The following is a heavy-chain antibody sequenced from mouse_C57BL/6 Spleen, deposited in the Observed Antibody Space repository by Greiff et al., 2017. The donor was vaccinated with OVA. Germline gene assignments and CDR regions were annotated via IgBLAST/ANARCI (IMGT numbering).Heavy chain of an antibody. CDR2: IYPRSGNT. V-gene: IGHV1-81*01. D-gene: IGHD1-1*01. CDR1: GYTFTSYG. Sequence: QVQLQQSGAELARPGASVKLSCKASGYTFTSYGISWVKQRTGQGLEWIGEIYPRSGNTYYNEQFKGKATLTADKSSSTAYMELRSLTSEDSAVYFCARSEGSSYGGYFDVWGTGTTVTVSS. CDR3: ARSEGSSYGGYFDV. J-gene: IGHJ1*03.